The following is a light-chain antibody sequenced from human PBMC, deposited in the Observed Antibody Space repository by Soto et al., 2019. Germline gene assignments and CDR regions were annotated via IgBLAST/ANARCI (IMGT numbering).Light chain of an antibody. CDR2: AAS. J-gene: IGKJ1*01. Sequence: DIQMTQSPSTLSASVGDRVTITCRASQSISTYLNWYQQKLGKAPTLLIYAASSLQSGVPSRFRGGGSGTDFTLTISSLQPEDFATYFCQQCYGSLRTFGQGTKV. CDR3: QQCYGSLRT. V-gene: IGKV1-39*01. CDR1: QSISTY.